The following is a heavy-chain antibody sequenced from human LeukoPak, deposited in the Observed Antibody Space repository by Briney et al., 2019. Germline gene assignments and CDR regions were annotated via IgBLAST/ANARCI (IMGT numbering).Heavy chain of an antibody. CDR3: ARDTAMVTSVDYYGMDV. CDR1: GFTFSSYS. CDR2: IKQDGSVK. V-gene: IGHV3-7*05. J-gene: IGHJ6*02. D-gene: IGHD5-18*01. Sequence: PGGSLRLSCAASGFTFSSYSMNWVRQAPGKGLKWVANIKQDGSVKYYVDSVKGRFTISRDNAMNSLYLQMNSLRAEDTAVYYCARDTAMVTSVDYYGMDVWGQGTTVTVSS.